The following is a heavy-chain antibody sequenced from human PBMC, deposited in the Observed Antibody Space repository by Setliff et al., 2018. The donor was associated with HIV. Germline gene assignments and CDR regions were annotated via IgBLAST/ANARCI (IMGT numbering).Heavy chain of an antibody. Sequence: SLRLSCAASGFTFYNYAMYWVRQAPGKRLEWVSGILGGENDPTYYENSVMGRFIISRDNSKNTLYLHMNSLRVEDSAIYYCVKGQGFCSMTSCALDWFGPWGQGTLVTVSS. CDR1: GFTFYNYA. D-gene: IGHD2-2*01. J-gene: IGHJ5*02. CDR3: VKGQGFCSMTSCALDWFGP. CDR2: ILGGENDPT. V-gene: IGHV3-23*01.